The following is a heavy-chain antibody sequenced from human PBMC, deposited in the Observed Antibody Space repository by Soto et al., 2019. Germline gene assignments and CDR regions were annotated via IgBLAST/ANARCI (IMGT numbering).Heavy chain of an antibody. CDR3: ARRYGVYSYKTFDY. CDR2: INQVGIEK. V-gene: IGHV3-7*03. D-gene: IGHD5-18*01. Sequence: GGSLRLSCAASGFTFSSYWMSWVRQAPGKGLEWVANINQVGIEKYYVDSVKGRLTISRDNAKYSLYLQMNSLRAEATAVYYSARRYGVYSYKTFDYWGQGTLVTVSS. J-gene: IGHJ4*02. CDR1: GFTFSSYW.